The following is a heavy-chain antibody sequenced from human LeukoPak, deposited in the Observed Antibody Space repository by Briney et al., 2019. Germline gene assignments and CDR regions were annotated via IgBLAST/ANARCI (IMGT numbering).Heavy chain of an antibody. D-gene: IGHD3-22*01. V-gene: IGHV4-59*01. CDR1: GGSIGSYY. J-gene: IGHJ4*02. Sequence: PSETLSLTCTVSGGSIGSYYWSWIRQPPGKGLEWIGYIYYSGSTNYNPSLKSRVTISVDTSNNQFSLKLRSVTAADTAVYYCARGNDSSGFAPDYWGQGTLVTVSS. CDR3: ARGNDSSGFAPDY. CDR2: IYYSGST.